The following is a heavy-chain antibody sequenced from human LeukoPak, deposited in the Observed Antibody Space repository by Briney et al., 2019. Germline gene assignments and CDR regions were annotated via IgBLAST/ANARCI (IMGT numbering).Heavy chain of an antibody. D-gene: IGHD2-8*02. CDR2: INGDGREK. J-gene: IGHJ3*01. V-gene: IGHV3-7*03. CDR1: GFTFTSHR. Sequence: GGPLRLSCEGSGFTFTSHRMGWVRPVTRKGREWGAKINGDGREKYYVDSVKGRFTISRDNATNSLSLQMNSLRAEDTAVYYCARDQGYCTSVNCRGDAFDVWGQGSMVSVSS. CDR3: ARDQGYCTSVNCRGDAFDV.